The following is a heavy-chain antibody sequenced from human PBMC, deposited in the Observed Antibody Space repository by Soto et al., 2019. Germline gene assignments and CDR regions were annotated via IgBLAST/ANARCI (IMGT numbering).Heavy chain of an antibody. CDR1: GYTFTGQY. J-gene: IGHJ4*02. CDR3: GRGRSGQIVVFY. V-gene: IGHV1-2*02. Sequence: ASVKVSCKASGYTFTGQYIHWVRQAPEQGPEWMGEIGPESGATRYAQKFQGRVTMTRDTSITTVYMELKNLSPDDTAVYYCGRGRSGQIVVFYWGQGTPVTVSS. CDR2: IGPESGAT. D-gene: IGHD1-26*01.